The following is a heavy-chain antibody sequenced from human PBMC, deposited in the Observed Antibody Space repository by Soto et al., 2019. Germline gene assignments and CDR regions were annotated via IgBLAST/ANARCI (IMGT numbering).Heavy chain of an antibody. Sequence: ASETLSLTCTVSGGSISSGDYYWSWIRQPPGKGLEWIGYIYYSGSTYYNPSLKSRVTISVDTSKNQFSLKLSSVTAADTAVYYCAIVTSPGYCSGGSCRYDAFDIWGQGTMVTVSS. CDR2: IYYSGST. CDR1: GGSISSGDYY. J-gene: IGHJ3*02. V-gene: IGHV4-30-4*01. D-gene: IGHD2-15*01. CDR3: AIVTSPGYCSGGSCRYDAFDI.